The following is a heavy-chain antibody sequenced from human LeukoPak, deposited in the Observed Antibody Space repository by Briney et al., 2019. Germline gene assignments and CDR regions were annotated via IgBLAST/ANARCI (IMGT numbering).Heavy chain of an antibody. CDR3: ARNIWFGESADAFDI. J-gene: IGHJ3*02. Sequence: ASVKVSCKASGYTFTGYYMHWVRQAPGQGLEWMGWINPNSGGTNYAQKLQGRVTMTTDTSTSTAYMELRSLRSDDTAVYYCARNIWFGESADAFDIWGQGTMVTVSS. V-gene: IGHV1-2*02. D-gene: IGHD3-10*01. CDR1: GYTFTGYY. CDR2: INPNSGGT.